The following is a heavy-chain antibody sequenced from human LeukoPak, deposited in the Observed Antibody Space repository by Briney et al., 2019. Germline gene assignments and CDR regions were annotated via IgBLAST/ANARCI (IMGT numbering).Heavy chain of an antibody. CDR2: INPSGGST. J-gene: IGHJ3*02. V-gene: IGHV1-46*01. CDR1: GYTFTSYY. Sequence: ASVKVSCKASGYTFTSYYMHWVRQAPGQGLEWMGIINPSGGSTSYAQKFQGRVTMTRDTSTSTVYMELSSLRSEDTAVYYCASLILTDYAGGLDAFDIWGQGTMVTVSS. D-gene: IGHD3-9*01. CDR3: ASLILTDYAGGLDAFDI.